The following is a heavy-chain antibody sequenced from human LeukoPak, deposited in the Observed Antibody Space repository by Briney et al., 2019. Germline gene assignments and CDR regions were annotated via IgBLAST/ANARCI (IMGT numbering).Heavy chain of an antibody. J-gene: IGHJ1*01. CDR2: ITRDGGGT. Sequence: VGSLRLSCAASGFTFDDYTMHWVRQAPGKGLEWVSLITRDGGGTYYADSVKGRFTISRDNSKNSLYLQMNSLRTEDTAFYYCAKGRYYDILTGYLHGYFQHWGQGTLVTVPS. CDR3: AKGRYYDILTGYLHGYFQH. V-gene: IGHV3-43*01. CDR1: GFTFDDYT. D-gene: IGHD3-9*01.